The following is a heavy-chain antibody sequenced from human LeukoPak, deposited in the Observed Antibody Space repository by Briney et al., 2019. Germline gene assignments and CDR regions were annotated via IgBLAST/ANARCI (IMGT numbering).Heavy chain of an antibody. CDR2: INHSGST. J-gene: IGHJ4*02. CDR1: GGSFSGYY. D-gene: IGHD3-10*01. V-gene: IGHV4-34*01. Sequence: SETLSLTCAVYGGSFSGYYWSWIRQPPGKGLEWIGEINHSGSTNYNPSLKSRVTISVDTSKNQFSLKLSSVTAADTALYYCARGRRWWGLWLEYYFDYWGQGTLVTVSS. CDR3: ARGRRWWGLWLEYYFDY.